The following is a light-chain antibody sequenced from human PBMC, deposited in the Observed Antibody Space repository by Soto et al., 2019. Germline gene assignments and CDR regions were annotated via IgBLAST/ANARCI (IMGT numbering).Light chain of an antibody. CDR1: QSISSW. Sequence: IQMPQSPSTLSASVGDRVTITCRASQSISSWLAWYQQKPGKAPKLLIYKASSLESGVPSRFSGSGSGTEFTLTISSLQPDDFAAYYCQQYNSYSTFGQGTKVDIK. V-gene: IGKV1-5*03. J-gene: IGKJ1*01. CDR3: QQYNSYST. CDR2: KAS.